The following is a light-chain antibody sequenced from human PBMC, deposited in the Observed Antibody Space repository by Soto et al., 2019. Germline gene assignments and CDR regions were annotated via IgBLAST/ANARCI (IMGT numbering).Light chain of an antibody. V-gene: IGKV3-11*01. CDR1: QSISSY. CDR2: DAS. J-gene: IGKJ1*01. Sequence: EVVLTQSPDTLSLPPGERATLSCRASQSISSYLAWYQQKPGQAPRLLIYDASSRATGIPDRFSGSGSGTDCTLTISSPEPEDFAVYYCQQLTDWPPQWTFGQGTKVEIK. CDR3: QQLTDWPPQWT.